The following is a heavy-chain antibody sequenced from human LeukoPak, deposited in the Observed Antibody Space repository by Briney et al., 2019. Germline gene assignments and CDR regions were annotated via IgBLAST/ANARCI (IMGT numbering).Heavy chain of an antibody. CDR2: IYYSGST. J-gene: IGHJ4*02. CDR3: ARVRWEYFDY. CDR1: GGSISSYY. D-gene: IGHD1-26*01. Sequence: SETLSLTCTVSGGSISSYYWSWIRQPPGKGLEWIGYIYYSGSTNYNPSLKSRVTISVDTSKNQFSLELSSVTAADTAVYYCARVRWEYFDYWGQGTLVTVSS. V-gene: IGHV4-59*01.